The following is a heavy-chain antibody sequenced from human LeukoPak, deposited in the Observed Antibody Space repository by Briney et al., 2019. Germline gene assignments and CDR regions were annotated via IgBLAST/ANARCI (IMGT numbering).Heavy chain of an antibody. CDR3: ARGRRQDY. Sequence: SETLSLTCAVYGGSFSGYYWSWIRQPPGKGLEWIGEINHSGSTNYNPTLKSRVTISVDTSKNQFSLKLSSVTAADTAVYYCARGRRQDYWGQGTLVTVSS. CDR1: GGSFSGYY. J-gene: IGHJ4*02. V-gene: IGHV4-34*01. CDR2: INHSGST.